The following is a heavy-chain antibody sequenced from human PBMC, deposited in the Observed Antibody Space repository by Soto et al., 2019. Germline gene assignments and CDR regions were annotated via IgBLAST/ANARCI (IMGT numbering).Heavy chain of an antibody. V-gene: IGHV4-4*07. CDR1: GGAINSYY. J-gene: IGHJ4*02. Sequence: QVQLQESGPGLVKPSETLSLTGTVSGGAINSYYWSWIRQPAGKGLEWIGLVYPTGDTDYNPSLESRVTLSLDSAEMQVSLKLSSVTAAYTAVYYCARYAPSTGSFDSWGQGTPVTVSS. CDR2: VYPTGDT. CDR3: ARYAPSTGSFDS. D-gene: IGHD6-19*01.